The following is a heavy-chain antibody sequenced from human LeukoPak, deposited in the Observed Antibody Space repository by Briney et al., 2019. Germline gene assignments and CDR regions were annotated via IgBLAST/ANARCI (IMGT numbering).Heavy chain of an antibody. Sequence: SENLSLNCTGSGGSISIYYWSWIRQPPGKGLEWIGYIYDSGSTNYNPSLKSRVTISVDTSKNQFSLKLSSVAAADTALYYCARIQTGFRVVISSAFDIWGQGTMVTVSS. CDR2: IYDSGST. D-gene: IGHD3-3*01. CDR3: ARIQTGFRVVISSAFDI. CDR1: GGSISIYY. J-gene: IGHJ3*02. V-gene: IGHV4-59*01.